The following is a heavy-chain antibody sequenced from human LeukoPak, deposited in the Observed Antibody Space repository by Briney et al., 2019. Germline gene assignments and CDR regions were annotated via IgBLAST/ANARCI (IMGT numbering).Heavy chain of an antibody. CDR3: ARATPSRSGLNY. D-gene: IGHD6-19*01. V-gene: IGHV4-61*01. CDR1: GGSVSSGSYY. Sequence: SETLSLTCSVSGGSVSSGSYYWSWIRQPPGKGLDWIGYIYDSGSTSYNPSLKSRVTISVDTSKNQFSLKLSSVTAADTAVYYCARATPSRSGLNYWGQGTLVTVSS. CDR2: IYDSGST. J-gene: IGHJ4*02.